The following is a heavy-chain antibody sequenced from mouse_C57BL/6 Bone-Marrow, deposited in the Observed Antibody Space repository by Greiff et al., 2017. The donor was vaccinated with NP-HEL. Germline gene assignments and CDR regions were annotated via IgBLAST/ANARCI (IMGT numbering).Heavy chain of an antibody. D-gene: IGHD1-1*01. CDR1: GYTFTSYG. CDR3: ENYGSSFDY. V-gene: IGHV1-81*01. CDR2: IYPRSGNT. Sequence: VQLQQSGAELARPGASVKLSCKASGYTFTSYGINWVKQRTGQGLEWIGEIYPRSGNTYYNQKLKGKATMTADKSSSTAYMELRSLTSEDSAVYFCENYGSSFDYWGQGTTLTVSS. J-gene: IGHJ2*01.